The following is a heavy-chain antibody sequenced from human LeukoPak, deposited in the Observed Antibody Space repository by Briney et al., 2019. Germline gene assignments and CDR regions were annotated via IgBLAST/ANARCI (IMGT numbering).Heavy chain of an antibody. D-gene: IGHD1-26*01. V-gene: IGHV4-39*01. Sequence: WVRQAPGKGLEWIGSIYYSGSTYYNPSLKSRVTISVDTSKNQFSLKLSSVTAADTAVYYCARRSGSPRGGGDYWGQGTLVTVSS. J-gene: IGHJ4*02. CDR2: IYYSGST. CDR3: ARRSGSPRGGGDY.